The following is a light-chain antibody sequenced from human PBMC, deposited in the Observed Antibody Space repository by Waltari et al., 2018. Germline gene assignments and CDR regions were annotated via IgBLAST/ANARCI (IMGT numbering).Light chain of an antibody. CDR1: ATDIGAYNY. V-gene: IGLV2-14*03. Sequence: QSALTQPASVSGSPGQSITISCIGTATDIGAYNYVSWYQQYPGKAPKLLIFDVSKRPSGVSNRFSASKSANTASLTISGLQAEDEADYYCSSYTNTYTFVLFGGGTKLTVL. CDR2: DVS. CDR3: SSYTNTYTFVL. J-gene: IGLJ2*01.